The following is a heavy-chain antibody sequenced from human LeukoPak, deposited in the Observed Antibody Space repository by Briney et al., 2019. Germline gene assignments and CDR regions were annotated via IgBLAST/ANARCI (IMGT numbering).Heavy chain of an antibody. V-gene: IGHV3-66*02. J-gene: IGHJ6*02. Sequence: PGGSLRLSCVASGFTVSSNYMTWVRQAPGEGLEWVSVLYGGGGKNYADSVKGRFTISRDNSENTLYLEMNSLRIEDTAVYYCAAQMGLGFDGLDVWGQGTTVAVSS. CDR1: GFTVSSNY. CDR2: LYGGGGK. CDR3: AAQMGLGFDGLDV. D-gene: IGHD1-26*01.